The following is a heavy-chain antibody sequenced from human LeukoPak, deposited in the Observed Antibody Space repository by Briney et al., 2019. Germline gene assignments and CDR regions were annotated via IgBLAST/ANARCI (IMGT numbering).Heavy chain of an antibody. Sequence: KPSETLSLTCAVYGGSFSGYYWSWIRQPPGKGLEWIGEINHSGSANYNPSLKSRVTISVDTSKNQFSLKLSSVTAADTAVYYCARDRRELDYWGQGTLVTVSS. J-gene: IGHJ4*02. CDR3: ARDRRELDY. CDR1: GGSFSGYY. CDR2: INHSGSA. D-gene: IGHD1-14*01. V-gene: IGHV4-34*01.